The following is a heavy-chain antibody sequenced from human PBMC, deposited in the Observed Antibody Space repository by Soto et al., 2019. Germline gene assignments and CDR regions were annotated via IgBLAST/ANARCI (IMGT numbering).Heavy chain of an antibody. CDR3: ARGPGGTFDY. Sequence: SETLSLTCTVSGYSISSYYWSWIRQPPGKGLEWIGYIYYSGSTNYNPSLKSRVTISVDTSKNQFSLKLRSVTAADTAVHYCARGPGGTFDYWGQGTLVTVSS. CDR1: GYSISSYY. J-gene: IGHJ4*02. CDR2: IYYSGST. V-gene: IGHV4-59*01. D-gene: IGHD3-16*01.